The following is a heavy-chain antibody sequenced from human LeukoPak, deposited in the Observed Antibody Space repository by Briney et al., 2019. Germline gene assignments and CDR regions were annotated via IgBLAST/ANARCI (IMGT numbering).Heavy chain of an antibody. V-gene: IGHV3-53*01. CDR2: ISGGGDT. Sequence: PGGSLRLSCAASDFKIRNFYISWVRQAPGKGLEWVSVISGGGDTSYSDSVKGRFTISRHTSKNTVFLQMNKLRVEDTAVYFCARGFHSYGLSYYFDYWGQGTLVTVSS. D-gene: IGHD3-16*01. CDR1: DFKIRNFY. CDR3: ARGFHSYGLSYYFDY. J-gene: IGHJ4*02.